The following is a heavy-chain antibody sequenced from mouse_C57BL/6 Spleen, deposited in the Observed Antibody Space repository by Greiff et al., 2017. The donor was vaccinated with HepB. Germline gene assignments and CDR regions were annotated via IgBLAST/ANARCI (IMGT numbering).Heavy chain of an antibody. CDR3: ARRFITTVYYFDY. D-gene: IGHD1-1*01. V-gene: IGHV5-6*02. J-gene: IGHJ2*01. CDR1: GFTFSSYG. Sequence: EVKLVESGGDLVKPGGSLKLSCAASGFTFSSYGMSWVRQTPDKRLEWVATISSGGSYTYYPDSVKGRFTISRDNAKNTLYLQMSSLKSEDTAMYYCARRFITTVYYFDYWGQGTTLTVSS. CDR2: ISSGGSYT.